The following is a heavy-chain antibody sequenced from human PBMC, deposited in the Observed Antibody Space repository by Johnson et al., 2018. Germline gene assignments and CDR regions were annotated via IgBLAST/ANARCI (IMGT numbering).Heavy chain of an antibody. CDR1: GFTFSSYG. V-gene: IGHV3-21*01. D-gene: IGHD5-24*01. CDR3: ARDRRDGYNLAFDI. CDR2: ISSSSSYI. J-gene: IGHJ3*02. Sequence: EVRLVESGGGVVQPGRSLRLSCAASGFTFSSYGMHWVRQAPGKGLEWVSSISSSSSYIYYADSVKGRFTISRDNAKNSLYLQMNSLRAEDTAGYYWARDRRDGYNLAFDIWGQGTMVTVSS.